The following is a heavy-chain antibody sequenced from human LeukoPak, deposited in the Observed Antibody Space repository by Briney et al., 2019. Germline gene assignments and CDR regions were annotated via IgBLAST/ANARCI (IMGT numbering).Heavy chain of an antibody. CDR1: GGTFSSYA. V-gene: IGHV1-69*13. CDR2: IIPIFGTA. CDR3: ARDVGATVVFDI. Sequence: VASVKVSCKASGGTFSSYAISWVRQAPGQGLEWMGGIIPIFGTANYAQKFQGRVTITADQSTSTAYMELSSLRSEDTAVYFCARDVGATVVFDIWGQGTFVTVSS. J-gene: IGHJ3*02. D-gene: IGHD1-26*01.